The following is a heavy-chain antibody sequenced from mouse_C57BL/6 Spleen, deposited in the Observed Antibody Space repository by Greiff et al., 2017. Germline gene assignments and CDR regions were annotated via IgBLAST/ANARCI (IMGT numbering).Heavy chain of an antibody. V-gene: IGHV1-80*01. J-gene: IGHJ1*03. D-gene: IGHD1-1*01. CDR3: AREDTTVKWYFDV. CDR2: IYPGDGDT. CDR1: GYAFSSYW. Sequence: QVQLKESGAELVKPGASVKISCKASGYAFSSYWMNWVKQRPGKGLEWIGQIYPGDGDTNYNGKFKGKDTLTADKSSSTAYMQLSSLTSEDSAVYFCAREDTTVKWYFDVWGTGTTVTVSS.